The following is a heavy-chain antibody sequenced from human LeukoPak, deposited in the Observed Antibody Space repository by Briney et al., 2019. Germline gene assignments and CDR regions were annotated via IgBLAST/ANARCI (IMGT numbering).Heavy chain of an antibody. J-gene: IGHJ6*03. CDR1: GFTFSSYW. CDR3: ARGGVYYYDSSGYYYYYYYMDV. CDR2: INSDGSST. Sequence: GGSLRLSCAASGFTFSSYWMHWVHQAPGKGLVWVSRINSDGSSTSYADSVKGRFTISRDNAKNTLYLQMNSLRAEDTAVYYCARGGVYYYDSSGYYYYYYYMDVWGKGTTVTVSS. V-gene: IGHV3-74*01. D-gene: IGHD3-22*01.